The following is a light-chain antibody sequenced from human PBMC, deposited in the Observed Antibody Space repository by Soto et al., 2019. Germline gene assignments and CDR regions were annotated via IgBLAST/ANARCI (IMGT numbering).Light chain of an antibody. CDR2: QVT. Sequence: QSALTQPPSASGSPGQSVAISCTGTSSDVGGYSYVSWYQHHPGKAPKLMIYQVTNRPSGVSNRFSGSKSGSTASLTISGLQADDEADYYCSSYTSSSTFYVFGTGTKLTVL. V-gene: IGLV2-14*01. J-gene: IGLJ1*01. CDR3: SSYTSSSTFYV. CDR1: SSDVGGYSY.